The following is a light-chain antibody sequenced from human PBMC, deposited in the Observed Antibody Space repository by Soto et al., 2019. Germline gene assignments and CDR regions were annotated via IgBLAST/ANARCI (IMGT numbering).Light chain of an antibody. CDR2: WAS. J-gene: IGKJ4*01. Sequence: DIVMTQSPDSLAVSLGERATINCKSSQSVLYSSNNKNYLDWYQQKPGQPPKLLIYWASTRESGVPDRFSGSGSGTDFTLTISSLQAEDVAVYYCQQYYSTPFTFGGGTKV. CDR1: QSVLYSSNNKNY. CDR3: QQYYSTPFT. V-gene: IGKV4-1*01.